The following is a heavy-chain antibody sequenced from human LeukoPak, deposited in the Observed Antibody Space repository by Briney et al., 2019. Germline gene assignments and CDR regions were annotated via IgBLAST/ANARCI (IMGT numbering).Heavy chain of an antibody. Sequence: GRSLRLSCAASGFTFSTYWMHWVRQAPGKGLVWVSRIKNDGSITIYADSVKGRFTISRDNAKNTLFLQMNSLRVDDTAVYYCARDDYNRHWGQGTLVTVSS. J-gene: IGHJ4*02. D-gene: IGHD1-14*01. CDR3: ARDDYNRH. V-gene: IGHV3-74*01. CDR1: GFTFSTYW. CDR2: IKNDGSIT.